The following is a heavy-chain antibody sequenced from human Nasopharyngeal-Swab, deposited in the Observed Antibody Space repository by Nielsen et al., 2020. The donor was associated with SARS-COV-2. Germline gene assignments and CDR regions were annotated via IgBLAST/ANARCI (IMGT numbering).Heavy chain of an antibody. V-gene: IGHV4-59*01. D-gene: IGHD3/OR15-3a*01. J-gene: IGHJ4*02. Sequence: SETLSLTCAVYGGSFSSYYWNWFRQPPGKGLEWIGYIYYSGSTNYNPSLKSRVTISVDTSKNQLSLKLTSVTAADTAVYYCARGRGTRSYFDYWGQGTQITVSS. CDR3: ARGRGTRSYFDY. CDR2: IYYSGST. CDR1: GGSFSSYY.